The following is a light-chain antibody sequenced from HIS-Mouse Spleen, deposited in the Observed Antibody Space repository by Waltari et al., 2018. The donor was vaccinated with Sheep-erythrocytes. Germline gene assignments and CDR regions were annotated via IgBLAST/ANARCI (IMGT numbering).Light chain of an antibody. J-gene: IGLJ3*02. V-gene: IGLV1-47*01. CDR1: CSHIGCHY. CDR3: AAWDDSLSGWV. CDR2: RNN. Sequence: QSVLTQPPSASGTPGQRVTISCSARCSHIGCHYVYWSQQLPGTAPKLLSYRNNQRPSGVPDRFSGSKSGTSASLAISGLRSEDEADYYCAAWDDSLSGWVFGGGTKLTVL.